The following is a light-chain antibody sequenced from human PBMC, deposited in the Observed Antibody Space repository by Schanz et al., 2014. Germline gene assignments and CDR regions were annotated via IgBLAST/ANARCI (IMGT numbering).Light chain of an antibody. CDR3: SSYATSDTVTL. Sequence: QSVLTQPPSVSGAPGQRVTISCTGSSSNIGAGHDVHWYQQLPGTAPKLLIYANTNRPSGVPDRFSGSKSGTSASLAITGLQTEDEADYYCSSYATSDTVTLFGGGTKLTVL. V-gene: IGLV1-40*01. CDR1: SSNIGAGHD. J-gene: IGLJ3*02. CDR2: ANT.